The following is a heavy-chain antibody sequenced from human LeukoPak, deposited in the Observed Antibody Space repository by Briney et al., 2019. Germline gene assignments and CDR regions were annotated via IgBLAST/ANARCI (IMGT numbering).Heavy chain of an antibody. J-gene: IGHJ4*02. Sequence: GGSLRLSCAASGFTFSSYEMNWVRQAPGTGLEWVSAIGGSGGTYYADSVKGRFTISRDNSKNALYLQMNGLRAEDTAVYYCGIRDTSAYYVFWGQGTLVTVSS. CDR1: GFTFSSYE. CDR3: GIRDTSAYYVF. V-gene: IGHV3-23*01. D-gene: IGHD3-22*01. CDR2: IGGSGGT.